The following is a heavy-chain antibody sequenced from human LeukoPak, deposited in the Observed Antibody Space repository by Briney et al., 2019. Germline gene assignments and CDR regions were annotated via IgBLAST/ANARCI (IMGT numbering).Heavy chain of an antibody. D-gene: IGHD2-2*01. CDR2: ISYDGSNE. J-gene: IGHJ4*02. V-gene: IGHV3-30-3*01. CDR3: AIEAQGCSITSCYFDS. CDR1: GFTFSSYA. Sequence: PGGSLRLSCAASGFTFSSYAMHWVRQAPGKGLEWVAVISYDGSNEYYVDSVKGRFTISRDNSKNTLYLEMNSLRAEDTAVYYCAIEAQGCSITSCYFDSWGQGTLVTVSS.